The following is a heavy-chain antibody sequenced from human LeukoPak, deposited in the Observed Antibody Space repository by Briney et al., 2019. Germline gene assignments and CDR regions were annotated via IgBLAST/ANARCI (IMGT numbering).Heavy chain of an antibody. D-gene: IGHD3-22*01. J-gene: IGHJ4*02. CDR3: ARVRYDSSGAVDYFDY. V-gene: IGHV3-13*01. Sequence: PGGSLRLSCAASAFTFSSYAMHWVRQTTGKGLEWVSAIGTAGDTYYPGSVKGRFTISRENAKNSLYLQMNSLRAGDTAVYYCARVRYDSSGAVDYFDYWGQGTLVTVSS. CDR2: IGTAGDT. CDR1: AFTFSSYA.